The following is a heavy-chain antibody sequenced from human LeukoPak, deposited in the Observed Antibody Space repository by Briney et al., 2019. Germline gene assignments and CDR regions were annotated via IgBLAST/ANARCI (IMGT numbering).Heavy chain of an antibody. CDR3: ARLPRPRRDNWNDWYMDV. J-gene: IGHJ6*03. D-gene: IGHD1-1*01. CDR2: IYYSGST. Sequence: SETLSLTCTVSGGSISSSSYYWGWIRQPPGKGLEWIGSIYYSGSTYYNPSLKSRVTISVDTSKNQFSLKLSSVTAADTAVYYCARLPRPRRDNWNDWYMDVWGKGTTVTVSS. CDR1: GGSISSSSYY. V-gene: IGHV4-39*01.